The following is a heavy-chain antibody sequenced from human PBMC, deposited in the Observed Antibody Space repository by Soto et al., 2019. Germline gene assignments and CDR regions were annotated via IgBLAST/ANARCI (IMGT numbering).Heavy chain of an antibody. CDR2: THYSGST. D-gene: IGHD3-16*02. V-gene: IGHV4-59*01. Sequence: PSETLSLTCTVSGASISNYYWTWIRQPPGKGLEWIGYTHYSGSTDYNSDLKSRVTTSVDMSKNQVSLKLTSVTAADTAVYYCARGMRLSPTVNWFDPWGQGTLVTVSS. CDR1: GASISNYY. J-gene: IGHJ5*02. CDR3: ARGMRLSPTVNWFDP.